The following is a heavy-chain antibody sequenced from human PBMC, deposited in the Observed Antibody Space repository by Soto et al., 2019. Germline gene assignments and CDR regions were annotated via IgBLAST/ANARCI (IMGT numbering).Heavy chain of an antibody. CDR1: GGSISSGGYY. Sequence: QVQLQESGPGLVKPSQTLSLTCTVSGGSISSGGYYWSWIRQHPGKGLEWIGYIYYSGSTYYNPSLKSRVTISGDTSKTQLSLKLGSVTAADTAVYYCARIHRPPSLWFGDHPYYFDYWGQGTLVTVSS. J-gene: IGHJ4*02. CDR2: IYYSGST. CDR3: ARIHRPPSLWFGDHPYYFDY. V-gene: IGHV4-31*03. D-gene: IGHD3-10*01.